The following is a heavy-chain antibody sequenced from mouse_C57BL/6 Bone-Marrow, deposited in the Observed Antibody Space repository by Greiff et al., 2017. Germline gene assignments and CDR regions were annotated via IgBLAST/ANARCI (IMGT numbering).Heavy chain of an antibody. CDR3: ASLYYIYFDV. CDR1: GYTFTSYW. D-gene: IGHD2-1*01. J-gene: IGHJ1*03. CDR2: IDPSDSYT. V-gene: IGHV1-50*01. Sequence: QVQLQQPGAELVKPGASVKLSCKASGYTFTSYWMQWVKQRPGQGLEWIGEIDPSDSYTNYNQKFKGKATLTVDTSSSTAYMQLSSLTSEDSAVYYCASLYYIYFDVWGTGTTVTVSS.